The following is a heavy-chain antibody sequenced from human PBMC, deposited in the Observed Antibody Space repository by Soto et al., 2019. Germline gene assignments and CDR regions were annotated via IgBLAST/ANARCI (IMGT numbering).Heavy chain of an antibody. D-gene: IGHD3-10*01. J-gene: IGHJ4*02. Sequence: QITLKESGPTLVRPTQTLTLTCTFSGFPLTTSGVGVGWIRQPPGKALEWLAVIYWDDDKRYSSSLKSRLTITHDTSKNQVVLTMTNMDPVDTATYYGAHHPYYGLGSYSFDYWGQGTLVTVSS. CDR1: GFPLTTSGVG. CDR3: AHHPYYGLGSYSFDY. CDR2: IYWDDDK. V-gene: IGHV2-5*02.